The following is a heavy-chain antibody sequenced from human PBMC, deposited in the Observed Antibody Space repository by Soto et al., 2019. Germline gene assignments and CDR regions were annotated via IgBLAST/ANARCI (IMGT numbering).Heavy chain of an antibody. V-gene: IGHV1-18*01. Sequence: QVQLVQSGAEVKKPGASVKVSCKASGYTFTSYGISWVRQAPGQGLEWMGWISAYNGNTNYAQKLQGRVTMTTDTSTSTAYMELRSLRSDDTAVYYCARDQRHFGEFCGGSCLPDLDAFDIWGQGTMVTVSS. J-gene: IGHJ3*02. CDR1: GYTFTSYG. CDR3: ARDQRHFGEFCGGSCLPDLDAFDI. D-gene: IGHD2-15*01. CDR2: ISAYNGNT.